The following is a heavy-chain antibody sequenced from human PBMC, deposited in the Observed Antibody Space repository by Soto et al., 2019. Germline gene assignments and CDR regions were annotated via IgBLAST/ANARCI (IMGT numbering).Heavy chain of an antibody. J-gene: IGHJ5*02. V-gene: IGHV1-24*01. D-gene: IGHD4-17*01. CDR3: TAYHGDYDFDH. CDR1: GYTLNDVA. CDR2: FDPDEAET. Sequence: QVQLVQSGAEVKKPGASVKVSCKVSGYTLNDVAMPWVRQAPGKGLEWLGGFDPDEAETIYAQHFQGRVTMTEDTSTDTVYMELSSLRSDDTALYFCTAYHGDYDFDHWGQGTLVTVSS.